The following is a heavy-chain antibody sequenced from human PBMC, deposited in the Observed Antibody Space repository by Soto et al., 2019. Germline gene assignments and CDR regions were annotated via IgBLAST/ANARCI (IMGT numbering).Heavy chain of an antibody. Sequence: EVQLLESGGGLVQPGGSLRLSCAASGFTFSSYAMSWVRQAPGKGLEWVSAISGSGGSTYYADSVKGRFTISRDNSKNKLYQQMNSLRAEYTAVYYCAKDGVTNKKQWLACFDYWGQGTLVTVSS. V-gene: IGHV3-23*01. J-gene: IGHJ4*02. D-gene: IGHD6-19*01. CDR2: ISGSGGST. CDR1: GFTFSSYA. CDR3: AKDGVTNKKQWLACFDY.